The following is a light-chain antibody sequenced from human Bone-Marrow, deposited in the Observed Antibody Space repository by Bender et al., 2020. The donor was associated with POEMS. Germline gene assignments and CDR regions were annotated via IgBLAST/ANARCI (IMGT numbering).Light chain of an antibody. J-gene: IGLJ2*01. CDR1: SSDVGGYDY. Sequence: QSALTQPASVSGSPGQSVTISCTGTSSDVGGYDYVSWYQQHPGKAPKFMIYDVSNRPSGVSNRFSGSKSGNTASLTISGLQVEDEADYYCFSFTTSSTFLFGGGTKLTVL. CDR2: DVS. CDR3: FSFTTSSTFL. V-gene: IGLV2-14*03.